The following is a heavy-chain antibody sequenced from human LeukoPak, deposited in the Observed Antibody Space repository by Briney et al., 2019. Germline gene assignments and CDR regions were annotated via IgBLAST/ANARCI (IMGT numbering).Heavy chain of an antibody. CDR2: IYPGDSNT. CDR3: ARHRGMTTAPGY. D-gene: IGHD4-17*01. V-gene: IGHV5-51*01. J-gene: IGHJ4*02. CDR1: GYSFTSYW. Sequence: GESLRTSCKGSGYSFTSYWIGWVRQMPGKGLEWMEIIYPGDSNTRYSPSFQGQVTISADKSISTAYLQWSSLKASDTAMYYCARHRGMTTAPGYWGEGTPVTPSS.